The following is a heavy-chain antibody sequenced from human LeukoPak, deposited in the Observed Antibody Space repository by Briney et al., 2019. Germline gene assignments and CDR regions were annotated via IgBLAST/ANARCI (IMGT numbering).Heavy chain of an antibody. CDR2: IYYSGST. D-gene: IGHD6-19*01. CDR1: GGSISSSSYY. J-gene: IGHJ5*02. CDR3: ARGSYSSGCFDP. Sequence: PSETLSLTCTVSGGSISSSSYYWGWIRQPPGKGLEWIGSIYYSGSTYYNPSLKSRVTISVDTSKNQFSLKLSSVTAADTAVYYCARGSYSSGCFDPWGQGTLVTVSS. V-gene: IGHV4-39*07.